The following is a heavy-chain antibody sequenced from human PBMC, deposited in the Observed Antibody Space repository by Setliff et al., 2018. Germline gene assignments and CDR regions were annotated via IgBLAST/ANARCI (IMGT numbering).Heavy chain of an antibody. CDR2: SRDKAHNYNI. CDR1: GFIFSDYF. CDR3: VKDRGGWLYYYGSGHKGYFDS. D-gene: IGHD3-10*01. J-gene: IGHJ4*02. V-gene: IGHV3-72*01. Sequence: GGSLRLSCAASGFIFSDYFMDWVRQAPGKGLEWIGRSRDKAHNYNIEYAASVKGRFTISRDDSKNSLYLQMNGLRVEDTAFYYCVKDRGGWLYYYGSGHKGYFDSWGQGTLVTVSS.